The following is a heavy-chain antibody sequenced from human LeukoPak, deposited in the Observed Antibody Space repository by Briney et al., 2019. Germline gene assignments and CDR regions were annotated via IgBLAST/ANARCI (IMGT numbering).Heavy chain of an antibody. CDR1: GFTFSDHF. CDR2: ISSSSNNI. Sequence: GGSLRLSCAASGFTFSDHFMSWIRQAPGRGLEWISYISSSSNNIKYADSVKGRFTISRDNAKNTLDLQMNSLRAEDTAVYYCARGGWGTAIDYWAQGTLVTVSS. V-gene: IGHV3-11*06. D-gene: IGHD1-7*01. CDR3: ARGGWGTAIDY. J-gene: IGHJ4*02.